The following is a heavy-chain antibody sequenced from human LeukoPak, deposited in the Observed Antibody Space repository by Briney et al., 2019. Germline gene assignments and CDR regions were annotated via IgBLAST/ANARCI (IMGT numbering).Heavy chain of an antibody. CDR3: ARHIVVVPADYYYGMDV. CDR2: ISSSGSTI. CDR1: GFTFSSYG. Sequence: PGGSLRLSCAASGFTFSSYGMNWVRQAPGKGLEWVSYISSSGSTIYYADSVKGRFTISRDNAKNSLYLQMNSLRAEDTAVYYCARHIVVVPADYYYGMDVWGQGTTVTVSS. J-gene: IGHJ6*02. V-gene: IGHV3-48*03. D-gene: IGHD2-2*01.